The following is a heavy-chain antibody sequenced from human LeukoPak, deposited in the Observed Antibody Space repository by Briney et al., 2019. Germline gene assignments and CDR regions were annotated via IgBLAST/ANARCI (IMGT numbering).Heavy chain of an antibody. D-gene: IGHD3-10*01. Sequence: GGSLRLSCAASGFTFRNYWMSWVRQAPGKGLEWVANIKQDGGETFYVDSVKDRFTISRDNSKNSLYLQMHSLTAEDTAVYYCARAGQDGTMVRGSAFDIWGQGTMVTVSS. CDR3: ARAGQDGTMVRGSAFDI. CDR1: GFTFRNYW. J-gene: IGHJ3*02. CDR2: IKQDGGET. V-gene: IGHV3-7*01.